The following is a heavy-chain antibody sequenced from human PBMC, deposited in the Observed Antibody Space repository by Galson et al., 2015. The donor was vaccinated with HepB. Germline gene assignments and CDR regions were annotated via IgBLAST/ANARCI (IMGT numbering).Heavy chain of an antibody. CDR3: ARGWDTDVTSNFDY. Sequence: EWVANIKQDGSEKYYVDSVEGRFTVSRDNAKKTLYLDMNALSVEDTAVYYCARGWDTDVTSNFDYWGQGALVTVSS. J-gene: IGHJ4*02. V-gene: IGHV3-7*03. D-gene: IGHD5-18*01. CDR2: IKQDGSEK.